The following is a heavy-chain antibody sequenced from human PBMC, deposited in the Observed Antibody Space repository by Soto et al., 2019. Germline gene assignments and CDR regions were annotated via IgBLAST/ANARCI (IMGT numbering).Heavy chain of an antibody. D-gene: IGHD6-13*01. CDR1: GGTFSSYA. V-gene: IGHV1-69*13. CDR2: IIPIFGTA. Sequence: ASVKVSCKASGGTFSSYAISWVRQAPGQGLEWMGGIIPIFGTANYAQKFQGRVTITADESTSTAYMELSSLRSEDTAVYYCARDWSDSSSWRPTRWFDPWGQGTLVTVSS. CDR3: ARDWSDSSSWRPTRWFDP. J-gene: IGHJ5*02.